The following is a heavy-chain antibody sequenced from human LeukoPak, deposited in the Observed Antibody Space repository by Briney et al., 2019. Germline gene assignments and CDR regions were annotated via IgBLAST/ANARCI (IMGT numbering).Heavy chain of an antibody. J-gene: IGHJ4*02. D-gene: IGHD2-15*01. CDR1: GFTFSSYS. Sequence: GGSLRLSCAASGFTFSSYSINWVRQAPGKGLEWVSYISSSSGTIYYADSVKGRFTISRDNAKNSPYLQMNSLRAEDTAAYYCASDLGYCSGSSCHDYWGQGTLVTVSS. V-gene: IGHV3-48*01. CDR2: ISSSSGTI. CDR3: ASDLGYCSGSSCHDY.